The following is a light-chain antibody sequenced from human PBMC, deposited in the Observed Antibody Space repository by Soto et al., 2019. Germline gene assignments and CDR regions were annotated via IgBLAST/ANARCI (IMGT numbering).Light chain of an antibody. V-gene: IGLV2-14*01. Sequence: QSALTQPASVSGSPGQSITISCTGTSSDVGAYNYVSWYQQHPGEAPRLMIYDVSYRPSGVSNRFSGSKSGNTASLTISGLRAEDEAEYYCSSYSSISYVIFGGVTKLTVL. J-gene: IGLJ2*01. CDR3: SSYSSISYVI. CDR1: SSDVGAYNY. CDR2: DVS.